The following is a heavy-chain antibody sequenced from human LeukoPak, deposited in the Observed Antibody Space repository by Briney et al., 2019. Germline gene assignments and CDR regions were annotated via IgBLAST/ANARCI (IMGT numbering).Heavy chain of an antibody. J-gene: IGHJ4*02. CDR2: ISGSGGST. D-gene: IGHD5-12*01. Sequence: QPGGSLRLSCAASGSTFSSYGMSWVRQAPGKGLEWVSAISGSGGSTYYADSVKGRFTISRDNSKNTLYLQMNSLRAEDTAVYYCAKDGPYSGYADYWGQGTLVTVSS. V-gene: IGHV3-23*01. CDR1: GSTFSSYG. CDR3: AKDGPYSGYADY.